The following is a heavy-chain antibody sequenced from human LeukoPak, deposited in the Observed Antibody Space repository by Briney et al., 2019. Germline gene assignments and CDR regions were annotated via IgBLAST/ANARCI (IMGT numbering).Heavy chain of an antibody. D-gene: IGHD3-10*01. V-gene: IGHV4-59*01. J-gene: IGHJ4*02. CDR1: GDSFSSGY. CDR2: IYYSGTT. Sequence: SETLSLACALSGDSFSSGYWNWIRQPPGKGLEWIGYIYYSGTTNSNPSLESRVTVSVDTSKKYCSLKLTSVTAADTAVYFCARGDPAGLFDSWGQGHLVTVSS. CDR3: ARGDPAGLFDS.